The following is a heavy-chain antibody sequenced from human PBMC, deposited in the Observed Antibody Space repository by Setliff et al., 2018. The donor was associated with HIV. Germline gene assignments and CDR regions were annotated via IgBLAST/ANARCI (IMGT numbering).Heavy chain of an antibody. Sequence: GASVKVSCKASGYTFTSYGISWVRQAPGQGLEWMGWISAYNDNTNYAQKFQGRVTITADESTSTAYMELSSLRSEDTAVYYCARGGVYYYDSSGWSMDYWGQGTLVTVSS. CDR1: GYTFTSYG. CDR3: ARGGVYYYDSSGWSMDY. J-gene: IGHJ4*02. V-gene: IGHV1-18*01. D-gene: IGHD3-22*01. CDR2: ISAYNDNT.